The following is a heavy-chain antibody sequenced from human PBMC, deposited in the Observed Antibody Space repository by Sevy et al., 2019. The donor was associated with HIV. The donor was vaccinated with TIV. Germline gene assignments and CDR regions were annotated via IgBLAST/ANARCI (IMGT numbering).Heavy chain of an antibody. V-gene: IGHV3-74*01. D-gene: IGHD5-12*01. Sequence: GGSLRLSCAASGFTFSSYWMHWVRQAPGKGLVWVSRINSDGSSTSYADSVKGRFTISRDNAKNTLYLQMNSLRAEDTAVYYCARIPDYPAFDPWGQGTLVTVSS. J-gene: IGHJ5*02. CDR1: GFTFSSYW. CDR3: ARIPDYPAFDP. CDR2: INSDGSST.